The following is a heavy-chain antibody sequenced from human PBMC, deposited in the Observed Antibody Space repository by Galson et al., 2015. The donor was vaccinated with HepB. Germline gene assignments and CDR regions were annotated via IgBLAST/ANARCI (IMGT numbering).Heavy chain of an antibody. J-gene: IGHJ5*02. CDR3: ARGKDDILTGWGPVDP. CDR2: INPSGGST. V-gene: IGHV1-46*01. D-gene: IGHD3-9*01. CDR1: GYTFTSYY. Sequence: SVKVSCKASGYTFTSYYMHWVRQAPGQGLEWMGIINPSGGSTSYAQKFQGRVTMTRDTSTSTVYMELSSLRSEDTAVYYCARGKDDILTGWGPVDPWGQGTLVTVSS.